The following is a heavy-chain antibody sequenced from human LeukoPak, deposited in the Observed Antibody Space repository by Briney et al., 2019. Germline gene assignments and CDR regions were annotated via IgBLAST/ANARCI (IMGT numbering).Heavy chain of an antibody. CDR2: INNNGNSA. CDR3: ARDRVGSSWSEFDY. D-gene: IGHD6-13*01. V-gene: IGHV3-64*01. CDR1: GFTFSYYA. J-gene: IGHJ4*02. Sequence: PGGSLRLSCVASGFTFSYYAMHWVRQAPGEGLEYVSTINNNGNSASYANSVKGRFTISRDNSKNTLYLQLGSLRAKDMAVYYCARDRVGSSWSEFDYWGQGTLVTVSS.